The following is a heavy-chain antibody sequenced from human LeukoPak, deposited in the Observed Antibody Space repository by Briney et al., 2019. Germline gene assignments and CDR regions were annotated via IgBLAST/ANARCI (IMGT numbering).Heavy chain of an antibody. D-gene: IGHD3-10*01. V-gene: IGHV1-18*04. J-gene: IGHJ4*02. CDR2: ISAYNGNT. CDR1: GYTFTSYY. CDR3: ALILAYGSGSYFKY. Sequence: ASVKVSCKASGYTFTSYYMHWVRQAPGQGLEWMGWISAYNGNTNYAQKLQGRVTMTTDTSTSTAYMELRSLRSDDTAVYYCALILAYGSGSYFKYWGQGTTVTVSS.